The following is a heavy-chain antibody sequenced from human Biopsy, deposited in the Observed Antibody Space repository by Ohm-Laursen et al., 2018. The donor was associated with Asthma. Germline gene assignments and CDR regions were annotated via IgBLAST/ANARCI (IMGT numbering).Heavy chain of an antibody. CDR1: GDSFSNYA. Sequence: GASVKVSCKASGDSFSNYAISWVRQAPGQGLEWMGGLIPVLGTPDHAQMFEGRVTITADESTSTAYMELSSLSSEDTAVYYCARGYSGSDRIVYYYSGLEVWGQGTTVTV. CDR2: LIPVLGTP. D-gene: IGHD5-12*01. CDR3: ARGYSGSDRIVYYYSGLEV. V-gene: IGHV1-69*13. J-gene: IGHJ6*02.